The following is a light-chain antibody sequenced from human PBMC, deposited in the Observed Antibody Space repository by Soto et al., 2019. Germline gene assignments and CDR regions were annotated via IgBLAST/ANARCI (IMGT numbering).Light chain of an antibody. J-gene: IGKJ1*01. CDR2: AAS. CDR1: QSVFSNY. CDR3: QQYGSSLTWT. V-gene: IGKV3-20*01. Sequence: EVVLTQSPGTVSLSPGERVTLSCRASQSVFSNYLAWYQQRPGQAPRLLIYAASSRATGIPDRFSGSGSGTDFTLSISRLEPEDFAVYYCQQYGSSLTWTFGQGTKVE.